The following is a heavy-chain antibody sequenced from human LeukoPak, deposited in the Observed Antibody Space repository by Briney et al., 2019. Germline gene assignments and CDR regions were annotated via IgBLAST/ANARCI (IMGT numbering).Heavy chain of an antibody. J-gene: IGHJ4*02. D-gene: IGHD5-18*01. CDR1: GGSISSSNW. CDR2: IYHSGST. CDR3: ARHKVDRYSYQDY. V-gene: IGHV4-4*02. Sequence: SETLSLTCAVSGGSISSSNWWSWVRQPPGKGLEWIGEIYHSGSTNYNPSLKSRVTISVDKSKNQFSLKLSSVTAADTAVYYCARHKVDRYSYQDYWGQGTLVTVSS.